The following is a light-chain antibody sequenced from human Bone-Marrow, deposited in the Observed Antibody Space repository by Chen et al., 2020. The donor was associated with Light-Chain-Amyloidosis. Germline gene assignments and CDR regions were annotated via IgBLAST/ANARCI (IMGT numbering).Light chain of an antibody. CDR2: GAS. CDR3: QQRSNRPLT. CDR1: QSVDTY. J-gene: IGKJ4*01. Sequence: EIVLTQSPAPLSLSPGERATLSCRASQSVDTYLDWYQQKPGQPPRLLISGASTRASGIPARFSGSGSGTDFTLTISSLEPEDFAVYYCQQRSNRPLTFGGGTKVEI. V-gene: IGKV3-11*01.